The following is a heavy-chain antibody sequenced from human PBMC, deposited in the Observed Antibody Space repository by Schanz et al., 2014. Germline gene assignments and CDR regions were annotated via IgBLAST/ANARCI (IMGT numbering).Heavy chain of an antibody. D-gene: IGHD6-19*01. J-gene: IGHJ6*03. CDR1: GFTFSNHA. V-gene: IGHV3-23*01. CDR3: ARDHQWLARYYMDV. CDR2: ISGSGGST. Sequence: EVHLLESGGGLVQPGGSLRLSCAASGFTFSNHALSWVRQAPGKGLEWVSAISGSGGSTYYADSVKGRFTISRDNAKNSLFLQMNSLRADDTAVYYCARDHQWLARYYMDVWGKGTTVTVSS.